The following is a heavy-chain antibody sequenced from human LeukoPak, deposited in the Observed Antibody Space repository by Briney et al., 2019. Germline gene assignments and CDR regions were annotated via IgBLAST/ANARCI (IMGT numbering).Heavy chain of an antibody. CDR3: ARDXXDXAMVDY. CDR2: IRYDGSNK. D-gene: IGHD5-18*01. V-gene: IGHV3-30*02. CDR1: GFTFSSYG. J-gene: IGHJ4*02. Sequence: GGSLRLSCAASGFTFSSYGMHWVRQAPGKGLEWVAFIRYDGSNKYYADSVKGRFTISRDNSKNTLYLQMNSLRAEDTAVYYCARDXXDXAMVDYWGQGTLVTVSS.